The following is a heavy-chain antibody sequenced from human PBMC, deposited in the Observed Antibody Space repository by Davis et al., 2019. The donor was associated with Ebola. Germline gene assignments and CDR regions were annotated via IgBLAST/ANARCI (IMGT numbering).Heavy chain of an antibody. CDR3: AKQSGSRGASYYFDY. J-gene: IGHJ4*02. V-gene: IGHV3-48*03. D-gene: IGHD3-3*01. Sequence: GESLKISCAASGFTFSSYEMNWVRQAPGKGLEWVSYISSSGSTIYYADSMKGRFTISRDNAKNSLYLQMNSLRAEDTAVYYCAKQSGSRGASYYFDYWGQGTLVTVSS. CDR2: ISSSGSTI. CDR1: GFTFSSYE.